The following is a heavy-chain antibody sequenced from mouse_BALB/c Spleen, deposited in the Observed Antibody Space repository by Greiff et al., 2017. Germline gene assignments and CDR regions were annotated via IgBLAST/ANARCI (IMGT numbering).Heavy chain of an antibody. J-gene: IGHJ3*01. Sequence: EVKVVESGGGLVKPGGSLKLSCAASGFTFSSYAMSWVRQTPEKRLEWVATISSGGSYTYYPDSVKGRFTISRDNAKNTLYLQMSSLRSEDTAMYYCARDYGNLAWFAYWGQGTLVTVSA. CDR1: GFTFSSYA. CDR2: ISSGGSYT. V-gene: IGHV5-9-3*01. D-gene: IGHD2-1*01. CDR3: ARDYGNLAWFAY.